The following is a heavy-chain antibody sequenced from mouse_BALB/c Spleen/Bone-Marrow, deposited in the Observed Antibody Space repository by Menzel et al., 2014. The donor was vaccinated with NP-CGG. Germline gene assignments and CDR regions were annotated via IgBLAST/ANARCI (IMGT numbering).Heavy chain of an antibody. CDR3: AKNGELGYYFDY. J-gene: IGHJ2*01. CDR1: GFSLTSYG. CDR2: IWRGGST. V-gene: IGHV2-5*01. Sequence: VQLQPSGPGLVQPSQSLSITCTVSGFSLTSYGVHWVRQSPGKGLEWLGVIWRGGSTDYNAAFMARLSITKDNSKSQVFFKMNSLQADDTAIYYCAKNGELGYYFDYWGQGTTLTVSS. D-gene: IGHD4-1*01.